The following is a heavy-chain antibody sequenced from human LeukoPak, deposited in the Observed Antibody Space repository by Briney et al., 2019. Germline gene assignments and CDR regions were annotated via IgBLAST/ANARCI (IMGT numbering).Heavy chain of an antibody. Sequence: PGGSLRLSCAASGFTFSSHSMNWVRQAPGKGLEWVSSISSSSNYIYYADSVKGRFTISRDNAKNSLYLQMNSLRAEDTAVYYCARERAIILFGAFDIWGQGTMVTVPS. V-gene: IGHV3-21*01. D-gene: IGHD3-3*01. CDR1: GFTFSSHS. CDR2: ISSSSNYI. CDR3: ARERAIILFGAFDI. J-gene: IGHJ3*02.